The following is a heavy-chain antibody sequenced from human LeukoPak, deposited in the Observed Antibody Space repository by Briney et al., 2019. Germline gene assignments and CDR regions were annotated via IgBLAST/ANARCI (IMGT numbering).Heavy chain of an antibody. CDR2: ISGSGYYT. D-gene: IGHD3-16*01. Sequence: PGGSLRLSCEASGFTFGSFAMSWVRQAPGKGLEWVSGISGSGYYTYYADSVKGRFTISRDNSKNTLYIEMNSLRAEDTAVYYCAKDGSWGDYYFYFYMDFWGKGTTVTVSS. CDR3: AKDGSWGDYYFYFYMDF. J-gene: IGHJ6*03. CDR1: GFTFGSFA. V-gene: IGHV3-23*01.